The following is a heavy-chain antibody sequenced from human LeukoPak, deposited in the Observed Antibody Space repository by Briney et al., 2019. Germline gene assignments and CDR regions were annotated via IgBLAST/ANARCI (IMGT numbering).Heavy chain of an antibody. V-gene: IGHV4-30-4*01. CDR3: ARGPYGSGGNFDY. CDR2: IYYSGST. Sequence: SETLSLTCTVSGGSISSGDYYWSWIRQPPGKGLEWIGYIYYSGSTYYNPSLKGRVTISVDTSKNQFSLKLSSVTAADTAVYYCARGPYGSGGNFDYWGQGTLVTVSS. J-gene: IGHJ4*02. CDR1: GGSISSGDYY. D-gene: IGHD3-10*01.